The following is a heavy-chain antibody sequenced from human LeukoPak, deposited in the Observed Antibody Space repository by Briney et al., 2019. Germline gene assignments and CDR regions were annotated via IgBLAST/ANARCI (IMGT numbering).Heavy chain of an antibody. CDR2: IYYSGST. Sequence: SETLSLTCTVSGGSISSSGYYWGWIRQPPGKGLEWIGSIYYSGSTYYNPSLKSRVTISVDTSKNQFSLKLSSVTAADTTVYYCARGVQYSSNWYFDLWGRGTLVTVSS. D-gene: IGHD6-13*01. CDR3: ARGVQYSSNWYFDL. J-gene: IGHJ2*01. V-gene: IGHV4-39*07. CDR1: GGSISSSGYY.